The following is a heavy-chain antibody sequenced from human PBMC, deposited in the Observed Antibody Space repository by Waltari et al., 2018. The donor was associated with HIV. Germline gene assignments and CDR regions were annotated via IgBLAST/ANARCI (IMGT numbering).Heavy chain of an antibody. CDR3: AKSGARAGYFDY. V-gene: IGHV3-23*04. CDR2: SSGSGGST. J-gene: IGHJ4*02. CDR1: GFTFSSYA. Sequence: EVQLVESGGGLVQPGGSLRLSCAASGFTFSSYAMSWVRQAPGKGREGVSASSGSGGSTYSADSVKGRFTISRDNSKNTLYLQMNSLRAEDTAVYYCAKSGARAGYFDYWGQGTLVTVSS. D-gene: IGHD5-12*01.